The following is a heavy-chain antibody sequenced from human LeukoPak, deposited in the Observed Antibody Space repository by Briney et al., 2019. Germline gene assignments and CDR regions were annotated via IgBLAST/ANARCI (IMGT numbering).Heavy chain of an antibody. D-gene: IGHD1-26*01. CDR2: IYHSGST. CDR1: GGSITNNNW. J-gene: IGHJ4*02. Sequence: SGTLSLTCAVSGGSITNNNWWSWVRQSPGQGLEWIGEIYHSGSTNYNPSLKSRVTMSVDKSKNQFSLSLTSVTAEDTAVYYCTTRAYSGSYYAIDYWGQGTLVTVSS. V-gene: IGHV4-4*02. CDR3: TTRAYSGSYYAIDY.